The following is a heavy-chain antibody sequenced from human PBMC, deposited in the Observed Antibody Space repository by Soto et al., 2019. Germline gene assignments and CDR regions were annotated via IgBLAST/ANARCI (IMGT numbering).Heavy chain of an antibody. CDR3: ARDNLVGHSYGNQIHALDN. Sequence: PSETLSLTCTVSGGSMSRYYWSWIRQPPGKGLEWIGYIYYSGHTNYNPSLKSRVTISADKSKNQVSLKLSSVTAADTAVYYCARDNLVGHSYGNQIHALDNWGQGTTVTVSS. J-gene: IGHJ3*02. D-gene: IGHD5-18*01. CDR1: GGSMSRYY. CDR2: IYYSGHT. V-gene: IGHV4-59*12.